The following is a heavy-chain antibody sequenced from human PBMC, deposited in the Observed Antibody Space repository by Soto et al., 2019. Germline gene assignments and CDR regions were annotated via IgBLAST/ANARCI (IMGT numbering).Heavy chain of an antibody. V-gene: IGHV3-33*01. CDR1: GFTFSSYG. D-gene: IGHD3-9*01. Sequence: GGSLRLSCAASGFTFSSYGMHWVRQAPGKGLEWVAVIWYDGSNKYYADSVKGRFTISRDNSKNTLYLQMNSLRAEDTAVYYCARDQDDILTGYYYDAFDIWGQGTMVTVSS. CDR2: IWYDGSNK. CDR3: ARDQDDILTGYYYDAFDI. J-gene: IGHJ3*02.